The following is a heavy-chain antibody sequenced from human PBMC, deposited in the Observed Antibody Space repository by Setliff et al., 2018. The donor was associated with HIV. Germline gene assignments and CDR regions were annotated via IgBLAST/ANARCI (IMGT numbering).Heavy chain of an antibody. J-gene: IGHJ4*02. V-gene: IGHV3-30*01. CDR2: ISYDGSNK. D-gene: IGHD3-10*01. Sequence: GGSLRLSCAASGFTLSSYAMHWVRQAPGKGLEWVAVISYDGSNKYYADFVKGRFTISRDNSKNTLYLQMNSLRAEDTAVYYCAKDRKGSFPVLMVRGVIDYWGQGTLVTVSS. CDR3: AKDRKGSFPVLMVRGVIDY. CDR1: GFTLSSYA.